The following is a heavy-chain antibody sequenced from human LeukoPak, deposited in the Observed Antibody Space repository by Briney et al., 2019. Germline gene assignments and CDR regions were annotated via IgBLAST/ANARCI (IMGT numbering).Heavy chain of an antibody. CDR1: GFTFSSYW. CDR2: TNTDGSRT. J-gene: IGHJ1*01. CDR3: YGANAEH. D-gene: IGHD4-23*01. Sequence: GGSLRLSCAASGFTFSSYWMHWVRQASGKGLVWVSGTNTDGSRTMYADSVKGRFTIARDNAKNTLYLQMNSLRAEDMAVYYCYGANAEHWGQGTVVTVSS. V-gene: IGHV3-74*03.